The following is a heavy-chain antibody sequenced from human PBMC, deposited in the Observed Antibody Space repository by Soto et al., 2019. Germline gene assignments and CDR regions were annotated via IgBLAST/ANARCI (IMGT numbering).Heavy chain of an antibody. CDR1: GYTFTSHD. V-gene: IGHV1-8*01. Sequence: SMKVSWKASGYTFTSHDITWVRQATGQVLECVGWMNPNSGNTGYAQKFQGRVTMTRNTSRSTAYMELSSLRSEDTAVYYGARGSVVTYYCYYGTDDSGQRTTVPLS. D-gene: IGHD3-22*01. CDR3: ARGSVVTYYCYYGTDD. CDR2: MNPNSGNT. J-gene: IGHJ6*02.